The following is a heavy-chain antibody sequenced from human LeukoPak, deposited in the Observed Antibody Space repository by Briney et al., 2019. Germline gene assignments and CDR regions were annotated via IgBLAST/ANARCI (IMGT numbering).Heavy chain of an antibody. CDR1: VYTFSGYY. J-gene: IGHJ4*02. Sequence: ASVKVSCKASVYTFSGYYVHWVRQAPGQGLEWMGRINPNGDGTNYAQKFQGWVTMTRDTSMSTAYMELSRLSSDDTAVYYCATGDYFDYWGQGNLVTVSS. CDR3: ATGDYFDY. V-gene: IGHV1-2*04. CDR2: INPNGDGT.